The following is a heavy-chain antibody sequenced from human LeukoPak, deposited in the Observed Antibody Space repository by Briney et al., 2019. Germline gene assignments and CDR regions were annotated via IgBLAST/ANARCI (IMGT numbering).Heavy chain of an antibody. CDR2: IKQDGSET. CDR1: GFTFNNYW. D-gene: IGHD2-2*01. CDR3: ARVSSTSTSWYFDY. V-gene: IGHV3-7*01. J-gene: IGHJ4*02. Sequence: PGGSLRLSCAASGFTFNNYWMSWVRQAPGKGLEWVATIKQDGSETYYVDSVKGRFTISRDNAKNSLYLQMNSLRAEDTAVYYCARVSSTSTSWYFDYWGQGTLVTVSS.